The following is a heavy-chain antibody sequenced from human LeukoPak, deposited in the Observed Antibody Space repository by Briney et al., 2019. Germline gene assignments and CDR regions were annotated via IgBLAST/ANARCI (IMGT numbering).Heavy chain of an antibody. D-gene: IGHD3-22*01. CDR2: INHSGST. V-gene: IGHV4-34*01. CDR1: GGSFSGYY. CDR3: ARRRYHYDSSGQPPHFDY. J-gene: IGHJ4*02. Sequence: SETLSLTCAVYGGSFSGYYWSWIRQPPGKGLEWIGEINHSGSTNYDPSLKSRVTISVDTSKNQFSLKLSSVTAADTAVYYCARRRYHYDSSGQPPHFDYWGQGTLATVSS.